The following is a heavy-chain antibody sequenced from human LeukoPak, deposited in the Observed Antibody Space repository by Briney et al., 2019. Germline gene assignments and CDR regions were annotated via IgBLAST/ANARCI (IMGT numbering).Heavy chain of an antibody. CDR3: AKDGYYGDYPVDY. CDR1: GFTFSSYA. Sequence: GGSLRLSCAASGFTFSSYAMSWVRQAPGKGLEWVSAISGSGGSTHYADSVKGRFTISRDNSKNTLYLQTNSLRAEDTAVYYCAKDGYYGDYPVDYWGQGTLVTVSS. J-gene: IGHJ4*02. D-gene: IGHD4-17*01. CDR2: ISGSGGST. V-gene: IGHV3-23*01.